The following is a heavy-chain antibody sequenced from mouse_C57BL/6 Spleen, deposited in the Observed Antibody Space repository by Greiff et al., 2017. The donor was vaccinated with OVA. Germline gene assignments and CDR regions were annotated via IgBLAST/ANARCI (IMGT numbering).Heavy chain of an antibody. Sequence: EVQLQQSGGDLVKPGGSLKLSCAASGFTFSSYGMSWVRQTPDKRLERVATISSGGSYTYYPDSVKGRFTISRDNAKNTQYLQMSSLKSEDTAMSYCARPVLTGTAWCAYWGQGTLVTVSA. D-gene: IGHD4-1*01. J-gene: IGHJ3*01. CDR1: GFTFSSYG. CDR3: ARPVLTGTAWCAY. V-gene: IGHV5-6*01. CDR2: ISSGGSYT.